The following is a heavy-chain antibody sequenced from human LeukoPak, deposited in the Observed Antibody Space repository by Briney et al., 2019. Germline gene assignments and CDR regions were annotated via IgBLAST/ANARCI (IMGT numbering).Heavy chain of an antibody. Sequence: PGGSLRLSCAASGFTFSNAWMSWVRQAPGKGLEWVSAISGSGGSTYYADSVKGRFTISRDNSKNTLYLQMNSLRAEDTAVYYCAKGIAAAGERVYYFDYWGQGTLVTVSS. CDR3: AKGIAAAGERVYYFDY. J-gene: IGHJ4*02. CDR1: GFTFSNAW. D-gene: IGHD6-13*01. CDR2: ISGSGGST. V-gene: IGHV3-23*01.